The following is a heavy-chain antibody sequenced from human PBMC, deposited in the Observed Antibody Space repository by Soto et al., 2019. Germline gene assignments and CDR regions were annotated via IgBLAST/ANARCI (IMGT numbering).Heavy chain of an antibody. V-gene: IGHV4-39*01. Sequence: QLQLQESGPGLVKPSETLSLTCTVSGGSISTSSYYWGWIRQPPGKGLEWIGSIYYSGSTFYNPSLKSRVTISVDTSKNQFSLKLSSVTAADTAVYYCARDYDSSGDYWGQGTLVTVSS. J-gene: IGHJ4*02. CDR3: ARDYDSSGDY. CDR1: GGSISTSSYY. D-gene: IGHD3-22*01. CDR2: IYYSGST.